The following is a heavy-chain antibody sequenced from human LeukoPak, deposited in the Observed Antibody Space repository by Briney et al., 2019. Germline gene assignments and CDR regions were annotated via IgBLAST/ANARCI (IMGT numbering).Heavy chain of an antibody. CDR3: AKDREAAANTYYFDY. V-gene: IGHV3-64*04. CDR1: GFTFSSYA. CDR2: ISSNGGST. D-gene: IGHD6-13*01. J-gene: IGHJ4*02. Sequence: GGSLRLSCSASGFTFSSYAMHWVRQAPGKGLEYVSAISSNGGSTYYADSVKGGFTISRDNSKNTLHLQMNSLRAEDTAVYYCAKDREAAANTYYFDYWGQGTLVTVSS.